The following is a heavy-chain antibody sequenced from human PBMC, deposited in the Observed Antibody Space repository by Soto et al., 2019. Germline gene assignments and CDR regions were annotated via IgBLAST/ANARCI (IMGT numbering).Heavy chain of an antibody. D-gene: IGHD3-22*01. CDR3: ARDYGVEYVVVVYYYYGMDV. CDR1: GFTFSSYA. CDR2: ISYDGSNK. V-gene: IGHV3-30-3*01. J-gene: IGHJ6*02. Sequence: PGGSLRLSCAASGFTFSSYAMHWVRQAPGKGLEWVAVISYDGSNKYYADSVKGRFTISRDNSKNTLYLQMNSLRAEDTAVYYCARDYGVEYVVVVYYYYGMDVWGQGTTVTVSS.